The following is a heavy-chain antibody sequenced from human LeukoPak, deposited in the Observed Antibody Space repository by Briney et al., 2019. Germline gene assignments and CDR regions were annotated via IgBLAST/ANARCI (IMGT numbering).Heavy chain of an antibody. Sequence: GGSLRLSCAASGFTFSSYWMHWVRHAPGKGLVWVSRINSDGSSTSYADSVKGRFTISRDNAKNSLYLQMNSLRAEDTAVYYCARVGSGYYRPYDAFDIWGQGTMVTVSS. D-gene: IGHD3-22*01. J-gene: IGHJ3*02. CDR2: INSDGSST. CDR3: ARVGSGYYRPYDAFDI. CDR1: GFTFSSYW. V-gene: IGHV3-74*01.